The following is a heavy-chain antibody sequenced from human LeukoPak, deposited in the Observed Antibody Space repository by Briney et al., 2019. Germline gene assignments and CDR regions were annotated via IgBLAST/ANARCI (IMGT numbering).Heavy chain of an antibody. CDR3: ARGEGVAARQSWFDP. Sequence: EASVKVSCKASGYTFTSYAMHWVRQAPGQRLEWMGWINAGNGNTKYSQKFQGRVTMTTDTSTSTAYMELRSLKSDDTAVYYCARGEGVAARQSWFDPWGQGTLVTVSS. CDR1: GYTFTSYA. V-gene: IGHV1-3*01. J-gene: IGHJ5*02. CDR2: INAGNGNT. D-gene: IGHD6-6*01.